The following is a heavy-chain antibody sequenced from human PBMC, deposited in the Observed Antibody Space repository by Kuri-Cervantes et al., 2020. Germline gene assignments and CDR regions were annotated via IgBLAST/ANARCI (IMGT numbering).Heavy chain of an antibody. Sequence: ESLKISCTVSDGSISSSSYYWGWIRQPPGKGLEWIGSIYYSGSTYYNPSLKSRVTISVDTSKNQFSLKLSSVTAADTAVYYCASDKTTAFDYWGQGTLVTVSS. CDR2: IYYSGST. J-gene: IGHJ4*02. CDR1: DGSISSSSYY. V-gene: IGHV4-39*07. D-gene: IGHD4-17*01. CDR3: ASDKTTAFDY.